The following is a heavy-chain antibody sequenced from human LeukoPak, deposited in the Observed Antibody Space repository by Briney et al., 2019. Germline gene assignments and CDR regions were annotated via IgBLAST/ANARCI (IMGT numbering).Heavy chain of an antibody. CDR3: ARYIFLGGGYYNYYFDY. J-gene: IGHJ4*02. V-gene: IGHV3-7*01. CDR1: GFTFSTYW. CDR2: IKHDGSEK. D-gene: IGHD1-26*01. Sequence: PGGSLRLSCAASGFTFSTYWMSWLRQAPGKGLEWVANIKHDGSEKYYVDSVKGRFTISRDNAQNSLYLQMSSLRAEDTAVYYCARYIFLGGGYYNYYFDYWGQGTLVTVSS.